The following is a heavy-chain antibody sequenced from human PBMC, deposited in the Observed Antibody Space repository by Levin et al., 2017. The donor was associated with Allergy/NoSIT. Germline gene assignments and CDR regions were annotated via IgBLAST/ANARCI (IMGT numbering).Heavy chain of an antibody. J-gene: IGHJ4*02. V-gene: IGHV4-39*01. Sequence: KASETLSLTCNVSAGSISSSPYYWGWIRQPPGKGLEWIGIIYDSVSTYYNPSLNSRVSISVDTSKNQFSLKLTSLTAADTAGYYCATGPVGFDSWGQGILVTVSS. CDR2: IYDSVST. CDR3: ATGPVGFDS. CDR1: AGSISSSPYY.